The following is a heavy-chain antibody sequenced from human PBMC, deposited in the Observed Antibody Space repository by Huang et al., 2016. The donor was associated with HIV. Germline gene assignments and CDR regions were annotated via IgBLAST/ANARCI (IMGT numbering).Heavy chain of an antibody. J-gene: IGHJ6*03. D-gene: IGHD3-10*01. CDR1: GGSIRSSDYP. CDR2: ISFNGST. V-gene: IGHV4-39*01. CDR3: ARHREGPVAYYSGWGSHLNYMDV. Sequence: QLLLQESGPGLVKPSEALALTCAGSGGSIRSSDYPRGWIRQPPGMGLEWIGSISFNGSTNASPSRKSRVTIVVDTYKKLLFRNLTSMTAAYTAVYYCARHREGPVAYYSGWGSHLNYMDVWGRGRTVVVSS.